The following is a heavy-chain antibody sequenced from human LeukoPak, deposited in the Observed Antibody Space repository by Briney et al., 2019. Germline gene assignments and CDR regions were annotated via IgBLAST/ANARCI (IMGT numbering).Heavy chain of an antibody. V-gene: IGHV4-34*01. CDR1: GGSFSSYY. CDR2: INHSGST. CDR3: ARAVWFGDAHYYYYMDV. Sequence: SETLSLTCAVYGGSFSSYYWSWIRQPPGKGLEWIGEINHSGSTNYNPSLKSRVTISVDTSKNQFSLKLSSVTAADTAVYYCARAVWFGDAHYYYYMDVWGKGTTVTVSS. J-gene: IGHJ6*03. D-gene: IGHD3-10*01.